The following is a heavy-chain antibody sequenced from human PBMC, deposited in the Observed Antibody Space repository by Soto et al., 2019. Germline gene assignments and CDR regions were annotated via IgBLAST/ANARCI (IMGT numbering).Heavy chain of an antibody. CDR3: AKARDSSGYYSNPLFDY. CDR1: GLTFSSYA. Sequence: GFLRLSCAPSGLTFSSYAMSWVRQAPGKGLEWVSVISGRGGSTYYEDSVKGRFTISRDNSKNTLYLQMNRLRAEDTAVYYCAKARDSSGYYSNPLFDYWGQGTLVTVSS. CDR2: ISGRGGST. V-gene: IGHV3-23*01. J-gene: IGHJ4*02. D-gene: IGHD3-22*01.